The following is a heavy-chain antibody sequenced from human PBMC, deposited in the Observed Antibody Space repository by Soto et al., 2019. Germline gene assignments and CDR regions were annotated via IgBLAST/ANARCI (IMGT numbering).Heavy chain of an antibody. J-gene: IGHJ2*01. V-gene: IGHV3-73*02. CDR3: SRQGPVFGQVTDFLWYFDV. D-gene: IGHD3-3*01. CDR2: IGGKANSYAT. CDR1: GFTFSAFN. Sequence: EMQLVESGGGLVRPGGSLKLSCAASGFTFSAFNVHWVRQASGKGLEWIGHIGGKANSYATTFAASVKGRFTISRDDSKNTAYLTMTSLKPEYTAVYYCSRQGPVFGQVTDFLWYFDVWGRGTTVIVTS.